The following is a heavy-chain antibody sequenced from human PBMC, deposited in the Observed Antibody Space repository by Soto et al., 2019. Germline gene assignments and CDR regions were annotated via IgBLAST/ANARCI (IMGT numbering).Heavy chain of an antibody. Sequence: EVQLVESGGGLVQPGGSLRLSCAASGFTLSSYWMHWVRQAPGKGLVWVSRISREGSSTAYADSVKGRFTISRDNAKNTLNLKMNSRRAEDTAFYYCTRGQAGPYGMDVWGQGTTVTVSS. CDR3: TRGQAGPYGMDV. CDR1: GFTLSSYW. CDR2: ISREGSST. J-gene: IGHJ6*02. V-gene: IGHV3-74*01.